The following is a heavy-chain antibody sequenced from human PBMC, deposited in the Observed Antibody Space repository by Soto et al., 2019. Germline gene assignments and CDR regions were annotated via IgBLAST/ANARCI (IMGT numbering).Heavy chain of an antibody. CDR2: INPNSGGT. CDR3: ARATGENAFDI. V-gene: IGHV1-2*04. D-gene: IGHD7-27*01. Sequence: ASVKVSCKASGYTFTGYYMHWVRQAPGQGLEWMGWINPNSGGTNYAQKFQGWVTMTRDTSSSTAYMELSRLRSDDTAVYYCARATGENAFDIWGQGTMVTVSS. J-gene: IGHJ3*02. CDR1: GYTFTGYY.